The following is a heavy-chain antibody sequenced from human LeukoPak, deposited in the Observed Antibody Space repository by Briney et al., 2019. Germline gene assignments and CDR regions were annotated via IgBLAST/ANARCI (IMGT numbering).Heavy chain of an antibody. CDR2: IYTSGST. D-gene: IGHD3-10*01. CDR1: GGTISSYY. CDR3: ARERGGSGSYYNAAYYYGMDV. J-gene: IGHJ6*02. Sequence: SETLSLTCTVSGGTISSYYWSWIRQPAGKGLEWIGRIYTSGSTNYNPSLKSRVTMSVDTSKNQFSLKLSSVTAADTAVYYCARERGGSGSYYNAAYYYGMDVWGQGTTVTVSS. V-gene: IGHV4-4*07.